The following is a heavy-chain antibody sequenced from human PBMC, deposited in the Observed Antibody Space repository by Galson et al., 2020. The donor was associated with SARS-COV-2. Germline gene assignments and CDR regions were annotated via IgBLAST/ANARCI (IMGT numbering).Heavy chain of an antibody. CDR2: IYYSGST. CDR3: ARDESSLGYCSCGSCQEGFDY. Sequence: SETLSLTCTVSGGSISSSSYYWGWIRQPPGKGLEWIGSIYYSGSTYYNPSLKSRVTISVDTSKNQFSLKLSSVTAADTAVYYCARDESSLGYCSCGSCQEGFDYWGQGTLVTVSS. J-gene: IGHJ4*02. V-gene: IGHV4-39*07. CDR1: GGSISSSSYY. D-gene: IGHD2-15*01.